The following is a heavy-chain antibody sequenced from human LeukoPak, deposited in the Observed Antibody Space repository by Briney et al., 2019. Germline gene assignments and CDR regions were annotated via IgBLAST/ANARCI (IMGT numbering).Heavy chain of an antibody. J-gene: IGHJ4*02. CDR2: ISNYNGDT. CDR1: GYTFTTYP. D-gene: IGHD3-9*01. Sequence: GASVKVSCKASGYTFTTYPINWVRQAPGQGLERMGWISNYNGDTTYAQKFQGRVTMTTDTSTNTAYMELRSLTSDDTAIYYCARATYYDILTGLNYWGQGTLVTVSP. V-gene: IGHV1-18*01. CDR3: ARATYYDILTGLNY.